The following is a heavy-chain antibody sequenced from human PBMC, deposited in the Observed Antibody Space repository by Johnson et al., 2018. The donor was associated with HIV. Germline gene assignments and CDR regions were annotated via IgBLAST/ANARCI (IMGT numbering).Heavy chain of an antibody. CDR2: IYSGGST. D-gene: IGHD6-19*01. J-gene: IGHJ3*02. CDR3: ARDRAVAGTHHDAFDI. Sequence: MLLVESGGGWIQPGGVPETLLCSLTFRNCAFQWVRQAPGKGLEWVSGIYSGGSTYYADSVKGRFTISRDNSKNTLYLQMNSLGAEDTAVYYCARDRAVAGTHHDAFDIWGQGTMVTVSS. V-gene: IGHV3-66*01. CDR1: FRNCA.